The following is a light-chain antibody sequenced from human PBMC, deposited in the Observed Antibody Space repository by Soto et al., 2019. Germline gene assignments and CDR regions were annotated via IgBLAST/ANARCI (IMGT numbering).Light chain of an antibody. CDR2: DAS. CDR1: RGISKW. CDR3: QQYNSLSPVT. V-gene: IGKV1-5*01. Sequence: DIQLTQSPSTLSADVGDTVTITCRASRGISKWWAWYQQKPGKAPELLIYDASKLQSGVPSRFSGSGSGTGFILIISSLQPDDFATYYCQQYNSLSPVTFGGGTKVDIK. J-gene: IGKJ4*01.